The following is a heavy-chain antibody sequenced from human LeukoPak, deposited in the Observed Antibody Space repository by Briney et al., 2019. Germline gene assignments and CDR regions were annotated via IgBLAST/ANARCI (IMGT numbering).Heavy chain of an antibody. CDR1: GFTFSTYW. V-gene: IGHV3-7*01. CDR2: IKQDGSGK. D-gene: IGHD1-26*01. CDR3: ATYKVGAVFDY. Sequence: GGSLRLSCAASGFTFSTYWMSWVRQAPGMGLEWVANIKQDGSGKSYVDSVKGRFTISRDNAKNSLYLQMNSLRAEDTAVYYCATYKVGAVFDYWGQGTLVTVSS. J-gene: IGHJ4*02.